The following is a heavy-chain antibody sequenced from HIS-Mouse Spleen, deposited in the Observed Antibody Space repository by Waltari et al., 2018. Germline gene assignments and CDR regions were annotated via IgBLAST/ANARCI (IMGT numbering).Heavy chain of an antibody. D-gene: IGHD3-22*01. CDR3: AKDDCDSSGPDAFDI. J-gene: IGHJ3*02. CDR2: SSGSGGST. CDR1: GFTFSSYA. V-gene: IGHV3-23*01. Sequence: EVQLLESGGGLVQPGGSLRLSCAASGFTFSSYALSWVRQAPGKGLGWVSASSGSGGSTYYADSVKGRFTISRDNSKNTLYLQMNSLRAEDTAVYYCAKDDCDSSGPDAFDIWGQGTMVTVSS.